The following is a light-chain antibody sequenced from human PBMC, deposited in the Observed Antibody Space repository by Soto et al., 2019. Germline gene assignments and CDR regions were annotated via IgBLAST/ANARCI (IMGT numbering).Light chain of an antibody. CDR3: MQAVKTVN. Sequence: TVMNKYQLSLPVTPGEPASISCRSSQSILHSNGYNYLDWYLQKPGQSPQLLIYLGSNRASGVPDRFSGSGSGTDFTLKISRVEAEDVGVYYSMQAVKTVNFVGGTKVDFK. J-gene: IGKJ4*01. CDR1: QSILHSNGYNY. V-gene: IGKV2-28*01. CDR2: LGS.